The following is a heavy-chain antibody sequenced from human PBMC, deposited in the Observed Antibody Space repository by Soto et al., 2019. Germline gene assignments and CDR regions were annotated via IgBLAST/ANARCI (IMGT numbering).Heavy chain of an antibody. D-gene: IGHD1-26*01. V-gene: IGHV3-30*18. Sequence: QVQLVESGGGVVQPGRSLRLSCAASGFTFSSYGMHWVRQAPGKGLEWVAVISYDGSDKYYADSVKGRFTISRDNSNNTLYLQMDGLRAEDTAVDYCAKGGVGATPYFQHWGQGTLGTVSS. CDR3: AKGGVGATPYFQH. CDR2: ISYDGSDK. J-gene: IGHJ1*01. CDR1: GFTFSSYG.